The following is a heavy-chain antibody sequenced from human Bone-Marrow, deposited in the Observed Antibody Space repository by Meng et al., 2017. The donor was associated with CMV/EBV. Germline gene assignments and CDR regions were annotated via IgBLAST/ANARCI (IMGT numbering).Heavy chain of an antibody. CDR3: ARGLPGSSTGNWFDP. D-gene: IGHD6-6*01. CDR1: GGSFSGYY. J-gene: IGHJ5*02. V-gene: IGHV4-34*01. CDR2: INHSGST. Sequence: SKTLSLTCAVYGGSFSGYYWSWIRQPPGKGLEWIGEINHSGSTNYNPSLKSRVTISVDTSKNQFSLNLSSVTAADTAVYYCARGLPGSSTGNWFDPWGQGTLVTVSS.